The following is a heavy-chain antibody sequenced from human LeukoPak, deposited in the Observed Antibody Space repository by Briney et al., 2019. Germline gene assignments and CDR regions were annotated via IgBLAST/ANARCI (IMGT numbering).Heavy chain of an antibody. Sequence: GRSLRLSCAASGFTFSSYDMHWVRQVPGKGLDWVSAIGTASNTYYPGSVKGRFTISRENAKISLPLQMNSLRAGDTAVYYCVRAGGSSGWYSFGYWGQGTLVSVSS. CDR1: GFTFSSYD. V-gene: IGHV3-13*01. CDR3: VRAGGSSGWYSFGY. D-gene: IGHD6-13*01. CDR2: IGTASNT. J-gene: IGHJ4*02.